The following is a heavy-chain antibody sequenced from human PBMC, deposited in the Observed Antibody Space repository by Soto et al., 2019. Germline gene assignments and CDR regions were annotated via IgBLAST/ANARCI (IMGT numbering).Heavy chain of an antibody. V-gene: IGHV4-34*01. CDR3: ARGWGFGFDP. Sequence: QVQLQQWGAGLLKPSETLSLACAVYGGSFSGPNWSWIRQPPGKGLEWIGEINHSGSTNYNPSLKSRVTISIDMSKNQYSLEVTSVTAADTAVYYCARGWGFGFDPWGQGILVTVSS. J-gene: IGHJ5*02. D-gene: IGHD3-10*01. CDR2: INHSGST. CDR1: GGSFSGPN.